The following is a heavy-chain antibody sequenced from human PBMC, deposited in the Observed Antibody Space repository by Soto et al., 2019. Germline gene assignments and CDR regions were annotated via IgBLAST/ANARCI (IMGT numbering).Heavy chain of an antibody. CDR3: ARAGRASLWFGNDY. J-gene: IGHJ4*02. D-gene: IGHD3-10*01. V-gene: IGHV3-33*01. CDR1: GFTFSSYG. Sequence: LRLSSAASGFTFSSYGMHWVRQAPGKGLEWVAVIWYDGSNKYYADSVKGRFTISRDNSKNTLYLQMNSLRAEDTAVYYCARAGRASLWFGNDYWGQGTLVTVSS. CDR2: IWYDGSNK.